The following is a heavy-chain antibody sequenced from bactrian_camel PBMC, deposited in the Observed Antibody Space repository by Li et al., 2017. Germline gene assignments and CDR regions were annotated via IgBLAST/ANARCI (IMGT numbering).Heavy chain of an antibody. D-gene: IGHD6*01. CDR2: ITASGTT. J-gene: IGHJ6*01. Sequence: DVQLVESGGDSVQPGGSLRLSCVASGFPFSANHMSWVRQPPGKKLEWVSSITASGTTSYSNSVRGRFTISRDNAKNTLYLQLDSLSTEDTALYYCAIRDVLGGNPWPFAYWGQGTQVTVS. CDR3: AIRDVLGGNPWPFAY. CDR1: GFPFSANH. V-gene: IGHV3S40*01.